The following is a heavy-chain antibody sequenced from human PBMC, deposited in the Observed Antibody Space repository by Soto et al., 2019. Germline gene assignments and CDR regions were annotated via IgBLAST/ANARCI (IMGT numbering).Heavy chain of an antibody. CDR3: ARETQGITMVRGVIRYFDY. V-gene: IGHV4-31*03. CDR1: GGSISSGGYY. Sequence: QVQLQESGPGLVKPSQTLSLTCTVSGGSISSGGYYWSWIRQHPGKGLEWIGYIYYSGSTYYNPSLNRRVTISVDTSKNQFSLKLSSVTAADTAVYYCARETQGITMVRGVIRYFDYWGQGTLVTVSS. D-gene: IGHD3-10*01. J-gene: IGHJ4*02. CDR2: IYYSGST.